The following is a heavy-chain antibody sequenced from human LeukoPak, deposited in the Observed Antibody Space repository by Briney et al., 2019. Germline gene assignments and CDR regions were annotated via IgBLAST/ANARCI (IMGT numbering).Heavy chain of an antibody. CDR1: GFTFTTYW. D-gene: IGHD2-15*01. Sequence: PGESLRLSCAASGFTFTTYWMSWVRQAPGKGLEWIGEINHSGSTNYNPSLKSRVTISVDTSKNQFSLKLSSVTAADTAVYYCASGYSFDYWGQGTLVTASS. CDR3: ASGYSFDY. V-gene: IGHV4-34*01. J-gene: IGHJ4*02. CDR2: INHSGST.